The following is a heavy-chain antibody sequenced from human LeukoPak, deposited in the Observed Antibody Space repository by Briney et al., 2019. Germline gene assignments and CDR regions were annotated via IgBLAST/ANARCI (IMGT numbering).Heavy chain of an antibody. V-gene: IGHV3-49*04. D-gene: IGHD1-1*01. CDR1: GFTFEDFA. Sequence: GGSLRLPCTVSGFTFEDFAMTWVRQAPGKGLERVGFIRRRSYGGTTDYAASVKGRFTISIDDSKNIAFLQMNSLKTEDTAIYFCSRDSHGDDVYDYWGQGTLVTVSS. J-gene: IGHJ4*02. CDR3: SRDSHGDDVYDY. CDR2: IRRRSYGGTT.